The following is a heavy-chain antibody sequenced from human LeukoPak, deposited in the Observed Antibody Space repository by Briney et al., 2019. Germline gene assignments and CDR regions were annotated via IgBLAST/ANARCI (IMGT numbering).Heavy chain of an antibody. J-gene: IGHJ4*02. CDR3: ARDIRDGYNPQGLFDY. Sequence: PGGSLRLSCAASGFTFSDYYMSWIRQAPGKGLEWVSYISSSGSTIYYADSVKGRFTISRDNAKNSLYLQMNSLRAEDTAVYYCARDIRDGYNPQGLFDYWGRGTLVTVSS. V-gene: IGHV3-11*01. D-gene: IGHD5-24*01. CDR1: GFTFSDYY. CDR2: ISSSGSTI.